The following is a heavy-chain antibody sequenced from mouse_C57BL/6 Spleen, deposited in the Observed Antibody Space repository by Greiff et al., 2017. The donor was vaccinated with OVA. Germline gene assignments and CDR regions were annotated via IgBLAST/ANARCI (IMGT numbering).Heavy chain of an antibody. J-gene: IGHJ2*01. CDR2: IYPGSGST. CDR1: GYTFTSYG. V-gene: IGHV1-81*01. D-gene: IGHD4-1*01. Sequence: VQLQQSGAELARPGASVKLSCKASGYTFTSYGISWVKQRTGQGLEWIGEIYPGSGSTNYNEKFKSKATLTVDTSSSTAYMQLSSLTSEDSAVYYCAWGSYFDYWGQGTTLTVSS. CDR3: AWGSYFDY.